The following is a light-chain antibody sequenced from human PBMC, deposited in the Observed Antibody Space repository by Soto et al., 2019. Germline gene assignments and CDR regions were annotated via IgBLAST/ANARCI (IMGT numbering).Light chain of an antibody. CDR3: QQYRTLWT. J-gene: IGKJ1*01. Sequence: EIVLTQSPGTLSLSPGERATLSCRASQIFNSKYLAWYQQKPGRAPRLLIFGASSRASGIPDRFSGRASGTVFTLIINRLEPDDSAVYYCQQYRTLWTFGQGTRVEIK. CDR2: GAS. V-gene: IGKV3-20*01. CDR1: QIFNSKY.